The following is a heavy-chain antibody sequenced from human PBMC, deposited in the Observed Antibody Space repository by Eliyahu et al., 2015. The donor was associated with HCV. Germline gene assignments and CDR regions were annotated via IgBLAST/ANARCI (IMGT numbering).Heavy chain of an antibody. Sequence: EVQLLESGGGLVQPGGSLRLSCAASGFXFSSYAMSXXXQAPGKGLEWXSAISGSGGSTYYXDSVKGRXTISRDNSKNTLYLQMNSLRAEDTAVYYCAKGEKVWAHYYDSSGSTAGNAFDIWGQGTMVTVSS. CDR3: AKGEKVWAHYYDSSGSTAGNAFDI. J-gene: IGHJ3*02. CDR1: GFXFSSYA. D-gene: IGHD3-22*01. CDR2: ISGSGGST. V-gene: IGHV3-23*01.